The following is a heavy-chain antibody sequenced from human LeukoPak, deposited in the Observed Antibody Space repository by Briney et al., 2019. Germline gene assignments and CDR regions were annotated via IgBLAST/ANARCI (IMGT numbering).Heavy chain of an antibody. CDR2: IWFDGSNK. Sequence: GGSLRLSCAASGFTFSNYDMHWVRQAPGKGLEWVAVIWFDGSNKFYADSVKGRFTISRDDAKNSLYLQMNSLRAEDTALYYCARSPYSGSYGPFDYWGQGTLVTVSS. J-gene: IGHJ4*02. CDR3: ARSPYSGSYGPFDY. D-gene: IGHD1-26*01. CDR1: GFTFSNYD. V-gene: IGHV3-33*03.